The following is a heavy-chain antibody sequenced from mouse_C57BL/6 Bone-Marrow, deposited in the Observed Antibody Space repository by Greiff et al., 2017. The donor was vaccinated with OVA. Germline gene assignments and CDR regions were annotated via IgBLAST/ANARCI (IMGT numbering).Heavy chain of an antibody. D-gene: IGHD1-1*02. Sequence: QVQLQQSGAELVMPGASVKLSCKASGYTFTSYWMHWVKQRPGQGLEWIGEIDPSDSYTNYNQKFKGKSTLTVAKSSSPAYMQLSSLTSEASAVYYCARRWYCSSSRGDYWGQGTSGTVSS. CDR3: ARRWYCSSSRGDY. J-gene: IGHJ4*01. V-gene: IGHV1-69*01. CDR2: IDPSDSYT. CDR1: GYTFTSYW.